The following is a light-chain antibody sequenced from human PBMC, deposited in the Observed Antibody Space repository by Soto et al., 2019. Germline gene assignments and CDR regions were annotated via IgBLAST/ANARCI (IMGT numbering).Light chain of an antibody. J-gene: IGKJ4*01. Sequence: EIVLTQSPDTLSLSPGERATLSCRASQSIGPYLAWYQQKPGQSPMPLVYDAVNRAAGDPDRFSGRGSGTDFTLTISSLEPEDSAVYLCQQRSDWPPLTFGGGTKVEIK. CDR2: DAV. V-gene: IGKV3-11*01. CDR3: QQRSDWPPLT. CDR1: QSIGPY.